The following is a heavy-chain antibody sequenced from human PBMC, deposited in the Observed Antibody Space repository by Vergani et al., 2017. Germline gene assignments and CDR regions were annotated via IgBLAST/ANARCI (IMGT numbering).Heavy chain of an antibody. V-gene: IGHV4-34*01. CDR3: ARRVVVIRXLDY. CDR2: INHSGST. CDR1: GGSFSGYY. Sequence: QVQLQQWGAGLLKPSETLSLTCAVYGGSFSGYYWSWIRQPPGKGLEWIGEINHSGSTNYNPSLKSRVTISVDTSKNQVSLKLSSVTAADTAVYYCARRVVVIRXLDYWGQGTLVTVSS. D-gene: IGHD3-22*01. J-gene: IGHJ4*02.